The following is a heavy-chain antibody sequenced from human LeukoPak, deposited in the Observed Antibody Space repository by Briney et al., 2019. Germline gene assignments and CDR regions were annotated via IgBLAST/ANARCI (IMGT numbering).Heavy chain of an antibody. CDR1: GFTFSSYA. CDR3: AILDGLIVNGAFDI. D-gene: IGHD1-26*01. CDR2: ISSSSSYI. Sequence: PGGSLRLSCAASGFTFSSYAMSWVRQAPGKGLEWVSSISSSSSYIYYADSVKGRFTISRDNAKNSLYLQMNSLRAEDTAVYYCAILDGLIVNGAFDIWGQGTMVTVSS. J-gene: IGHJ3*02. V-gene: IGHV3-21*01.